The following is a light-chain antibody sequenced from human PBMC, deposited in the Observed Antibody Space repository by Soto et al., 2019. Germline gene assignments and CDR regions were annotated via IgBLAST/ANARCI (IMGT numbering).Light chain of an antibody. Sequence: QSVLTQPASVSGSPGQSITLSCPGTSSDVGSYNLVSWYQQHPGKAPKLMIYEVSKRPSGVSNRFSGSKSGNTASLTISGLQADDEADYYCCSYAGSSTFYVFGTGTKVTVL. J-gene: IGLJ1*01. CDR1: SSDVGSYNL. V-gene: IGLV2-23*02. CDR2: EVS. CDR3: CSYAGSSTFYV.